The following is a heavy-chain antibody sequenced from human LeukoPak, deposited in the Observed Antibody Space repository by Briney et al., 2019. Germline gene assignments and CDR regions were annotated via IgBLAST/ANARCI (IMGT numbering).Heavy chain of an antibody. CDR1: GYSFTTYW. J-gene: IGHJ4*02. V-gene: IGHV5-51*01. Sequence: GESLKISCQGSGYSFTTYWIGWVRQMPGKGLEWMGMIYPGDSDTRYSPSFQDQVTISADKSITTAYLQWSSLKASDTAIYYCARRGQLERRYYDYWGQGTLVTVSS. CDR3: ARRGQLERRYYDY. CDR2: IYPGDSDT. D-gene: IGHD1-1*01.